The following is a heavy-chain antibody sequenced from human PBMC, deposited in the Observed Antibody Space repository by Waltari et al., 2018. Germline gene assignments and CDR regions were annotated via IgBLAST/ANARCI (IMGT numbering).Heavy chain of an antibody. CDR1: GFTFSSYS. CDR3: ARVYGSGSYDY. D-gene: IGHD3-10*01. CDR2: ISSSSSTI. V-gene: IGHV3-48*04. J-gene: IGHJ4*02. Sequence: EVQLVESGGGLVQPGGSLRLSCAASGFTFSSYSMNWVRQAPGKGLEWVSYISSSSSTIYYADSVKGRFTISRDNAKNSLYLQMNSLRAEDTAVYYCARVYGSGSYDYWGQGTLVTVSS.